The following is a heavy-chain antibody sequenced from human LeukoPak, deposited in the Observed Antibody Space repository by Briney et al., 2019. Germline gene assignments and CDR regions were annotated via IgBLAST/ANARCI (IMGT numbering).Heavy chain of an antibody. CDR2: LYFDDYT. V-gene: IGHV3-66*01. Sequence: GGSLRLSCAASGFTVSRNYMSWVRQTPGKGLEWVSILYFDDYTLYTDSVKGRFTISRDDSKNALYLQMNSLRAEDTALYFCARGGTSYYPSDWGQGTLVAVSS. CDR1: GFTVSRNY. CDR3: ARGGTSYYPSD. J-gene: IGHJ4*02. D-gene: IGHD3-10*01.